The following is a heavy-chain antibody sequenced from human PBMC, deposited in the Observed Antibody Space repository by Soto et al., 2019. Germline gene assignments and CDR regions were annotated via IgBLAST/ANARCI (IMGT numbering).Heavy chain of an antibody. CDR3: ARDGVGGTVFFGYLDY. CDR2: IRFDGSNI. D-gene: IGHD1-26*01. V-gene: IGHV3-30*02. J-gene: IGHJ4*02. CDR1: EIIFSGYG. Sequence: GGSLRLSCAVSEIIFSGYGMHWVRQAPGKGLEWVAVIRFDGSNIHYADSVKGRFTISRDNSKNTLYLQMDSLRAEDTPVYYCARDGVGGTVFFGYLDYWRRGALVTVSS.